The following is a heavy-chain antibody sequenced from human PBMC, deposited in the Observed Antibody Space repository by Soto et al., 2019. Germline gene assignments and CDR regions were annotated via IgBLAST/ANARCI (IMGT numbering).Heavy chain of an antibody. Sequence: ASVKVSCKASGYTSSSYDINWVRQATGQGLEWMGWMNPNSGNTGYAQKFQGRVTMTRNTSISTAYMELSSLRSEDTAVYYCARGAGYVLRFLEWSSNLFDPWGQGTLVTVSS. V-gene: IGHV1-8*01. J-gene: IGHJ5*02. CDR2: MNPNSGNT. CDR3: ARGAGYVLRFLEWSSNLFDP. CDR1: GYTSSSYD. D-gene: IGHD3-3*01.